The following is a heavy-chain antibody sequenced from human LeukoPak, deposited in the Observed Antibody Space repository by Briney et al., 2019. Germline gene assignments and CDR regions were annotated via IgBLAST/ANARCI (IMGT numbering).Heavy chain of an antibody. CDR2: INPNSGGT. D-gene: IGHD5-12*01. Sequence: GASVKVSCKASGYTFTGYYMHWVRQAPGHGLEWMGWINPNSGGTNYAQKFQGRVTMTRDTSISTAYMELSRLRSDDTAVYYCATGRASRGTYYFDYWGQGTLVTVSS. J-gene: IGHJ4*02. CDR3: ATGRASRGTYYFDY. CDR1: GYTFTGYY. V-gene: IGHV1-2*02.